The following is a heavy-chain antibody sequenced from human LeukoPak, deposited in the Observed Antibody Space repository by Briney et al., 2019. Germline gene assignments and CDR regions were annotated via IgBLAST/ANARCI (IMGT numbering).Heavy chain of an antibody. V-gene: IGHV3-7*01. CDR2: IKQDGSEK. CDR1: GLTFSSYW. D-gene: IGHD2-2*01. J-gene: IGHJ4*02. CDR3: ASFGPQPEEGPY. Sequence: GGSLRLSCAASGLTFSSYWMSWVRQAPGKGLEWVANIKQDGSEKYYVDSVKGRFTISRDNAKNSLYLQMNSLRAEDTAVYYCASFGPQPEEGPYWGQGTLVTVSS.